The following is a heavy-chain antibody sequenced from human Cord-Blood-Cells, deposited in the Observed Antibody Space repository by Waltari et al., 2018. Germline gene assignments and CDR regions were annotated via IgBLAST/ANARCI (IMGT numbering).Heavy chain of an antibody. Sequence: QVQLVQSGAEVKKPGSSVKVSCKASGGTSSSYAIRLVLQAPGQGLEWLGGIIPNFGTANYAQKFQGRVTITADKTTSTGYMELSRLRSEEMAVDYCACGGGSYYPHDYWGQGTLVTVSS. V-gene: IGHV1-69*06. CDR1: GGTSSSYA. D-gene: IGHD1-26*01. J-gene: IGHJ4*02. CDR2: IIPNFGTA. CDR3: ACGGGSYYPHDY.